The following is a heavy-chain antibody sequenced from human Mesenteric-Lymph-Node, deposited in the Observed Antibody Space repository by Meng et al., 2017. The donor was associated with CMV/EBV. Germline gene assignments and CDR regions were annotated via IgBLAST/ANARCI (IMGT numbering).Heavy chain of an antibody. CDR3: ARGATYSSSWYARYYFDY. D-gene: IGHD6-13*01. CDR1: GYTFTGYY. Sequence: ASVKVSCKASGYTFTGYYMHWVRQAPGQGLEWMGWINPNTGGTNYAQKFEGRVTMTRDTSFTTGYMELSRLRADDTAVYYCARGATYSSSWYARYYFDYWGQGTLVTVSS. V-gene: IGHV1-2*02. CDR2: INPNTGGT. J-gene: IGHJ4*02.